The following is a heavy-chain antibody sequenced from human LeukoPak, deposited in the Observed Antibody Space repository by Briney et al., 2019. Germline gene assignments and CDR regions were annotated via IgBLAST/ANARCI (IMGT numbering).Heavy chain of an antibody. CDR3: ASAYTYVRLGDH. CDR2: TNLHGAAV. V-gene: IGHV3-74*01. Sequence: GGSLRLSCAVSGLSFSNYWMHWVRQAPGKGLVWVARTNLHGAAVDYAGSVKGRFTISRDNAKNTLFLQMNSLRAEDTAVYYCASAYTYVRLGDHWGQGTLVTVSS. D-gene: IGHD3-16*01. CDR1: GLSFSNYW. J-gene: IGHJ4*02.